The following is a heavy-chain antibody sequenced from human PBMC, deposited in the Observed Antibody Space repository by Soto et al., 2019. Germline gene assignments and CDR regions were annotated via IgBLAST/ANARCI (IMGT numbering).Heavy chain of an antibody. CDR1: CGSISSGGYY. Sequence: SETLSLTCAVSCGSISSGGYYWSWIRQHPGKGLEWIGYIYYSGGTDYNPSRKSRVTISVDTSKNQFSLKRMSVAAADTAVYSCEREMVEQPLVPTRYYYYYYMDVWGKGTTVTVSS. J-gene: IGHJ6*03. V-gene: IGHV4-31*11. CDR2: IYYSGGT. D-gene: IGHD6-13*01. CDR3: EREMVEQPLVPTRYYYYYYMDV.